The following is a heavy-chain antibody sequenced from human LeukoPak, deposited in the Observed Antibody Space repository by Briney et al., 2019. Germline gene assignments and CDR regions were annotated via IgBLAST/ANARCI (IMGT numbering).Heavy chain of an antibody. V-gene: IGHV4-61*02. CDR3: ARVKQTGVGYTVTTLFDY. Sequence: PSEALSLTCTVSGGSISSGSYYWSWIRQPAGKGLEWIGRIDTSGSTNYNPSLKSRVTISVDTSKNRFSLKLTSVTAADTAVYYCARVKQTGVGYTVTTLFDYWGQGTLVTVSS. D-gene: IGHD4-17*01. CDR2: IDTSGST. CDR1: GGSISSGSYY. J-gene: IGHJ4*02.